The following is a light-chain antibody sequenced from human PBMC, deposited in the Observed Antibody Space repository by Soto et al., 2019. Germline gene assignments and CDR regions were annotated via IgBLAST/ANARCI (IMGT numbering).Light chain of an antibody. J-gene: IGLJ1*01. V-gene: IGLV2-14*01. CDR2: EVS. CDR3: SSYRSSGTLLV. Sequence: QSVLTQPASVSGSPGQSLTISCTGTSSDVGGYNYVSWYQQHPGKAPKLMIDEVSNRPSGVSNRCSVSKSGNTASLTISGLQAGDEADYYCSSYRSSGTLLVFGTGTKVTVL. CDR1: SSDVGGYNY.